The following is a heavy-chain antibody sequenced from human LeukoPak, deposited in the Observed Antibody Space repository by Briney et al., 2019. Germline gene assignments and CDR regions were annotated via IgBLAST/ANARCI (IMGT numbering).Heavy chain of an antibody. CDR3: ARETLGVTAFDI. V-gene: IGHV4-34*01. Sequence: SETLSLTCAVYGGSFSGYYWSWIRQPPGKGLEWIGEINHSGSTNYNPSLKSRVTISVDTSKNQFSLKLSSVTAADTAVYYCARETLGVTAFDIWGQGTMVTVSS. CDR2: INHSGST. D-gene: IGHD2-21*02. J-gene: IGHJ3*02. CDR1: GGSFSGYY.